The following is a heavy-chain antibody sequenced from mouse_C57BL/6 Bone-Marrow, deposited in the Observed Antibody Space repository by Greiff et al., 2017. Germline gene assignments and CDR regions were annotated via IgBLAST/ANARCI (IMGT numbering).Heavy chain of an antibody. J-gene: IGHJ1*03. CDR3: ARDDGSSYWYFDV. D-gene: IGHD1-1*01. V-gene: IGHV1-85*01. CDR1: GYTFTSYD. CDR2: IYPRDGST. Sequence: QVQLQQSGPELVKPGASVKLSCKASGYTFTSYDINWVKQRPGQGLEWIGWIYPRDGSTKYNEKFKGKATLTVDTYSSTAYMALHSLTSEDSAVYFGARDDGSSYWYFDVWGTGTTVTVSS.